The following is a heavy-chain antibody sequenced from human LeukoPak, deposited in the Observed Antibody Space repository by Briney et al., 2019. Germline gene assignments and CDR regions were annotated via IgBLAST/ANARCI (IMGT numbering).Heavy chain of an antibody. CDR2: INQDASEK. J-gene: IGHJ3*02. CDR1: GFTFSIYW. D-gene: IGHD6-19*01. V-gene: IGHV3-7*03. Sequence: GGSLRLSCGASGFTFSIYWMTWVRQSPGKGLEWVANINQDASEKYYVDSVKGRVTISRDNAKNSLYLQMNSLRAEDTALYYCAKDISSSGLVNAFDIWGRGTMVTVSS. CDR3: AKDISSSGLVNAFDI.